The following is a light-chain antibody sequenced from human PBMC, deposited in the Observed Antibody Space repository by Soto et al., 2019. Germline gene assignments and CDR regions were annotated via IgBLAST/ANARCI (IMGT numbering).Light chain of an antibody. J-gene: IGKJ2*01. Sequence: VIWMTQSPSFLSASTGDRVTFSCRLSQDINNYLAWFQQKPGKVPVLLIYAGSTLKSGVPSRFSGSGSGTNFTLTISCLQAEDFAVYYCQQYFSFPYTFGQGTNLEI. CDR2: AGS. CDR1: QDINNY. V-gene: IGKV1D-8*01. CDR3: QQYFSFPYT.